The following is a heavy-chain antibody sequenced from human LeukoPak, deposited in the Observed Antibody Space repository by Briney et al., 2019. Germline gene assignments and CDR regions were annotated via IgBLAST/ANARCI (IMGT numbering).Heavy chain of an antibody. V-gene: IGHV3-30*04. J-gene: IGHJ3*02. D-gene: IGHD4-17*01. CDR3: ARGDYGDYGYAFDI. Sequence: GGSLRLSCAASGFTFSSYAMHWVRQAPGKGLEWVAVISYDGSNKYYADSVKGRFTISRDNAKNSLYLQMNSLRAEDTALYYCARGDYGDYGYAFDIWGQGTMVTVSS. CDR2: ISYDGSNK. CDR1: GFTFSSYA.